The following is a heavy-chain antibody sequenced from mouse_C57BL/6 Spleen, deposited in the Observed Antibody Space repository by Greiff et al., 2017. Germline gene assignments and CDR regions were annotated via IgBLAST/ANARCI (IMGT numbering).Heavy chain of an antibody. V-gene: IGHV14-2*01. D-gene: IGHD2-1*01. J-gene: IGHJ4*01. CDR2: IDPEDGEN. CDR3: ARSHYGNYEDY. CDR1: GFNIKDYY. Sequence: EVQLQESGAELVKPGASVKLSCTASGFNIKDYYMHWVKQRTEQGLEWIGRIDPEDGENKYAPKFQGKATITADTSSNTADLQLSSLTSEDTAVYYCARSHYGNYEDYWGQGTSVTVAS.